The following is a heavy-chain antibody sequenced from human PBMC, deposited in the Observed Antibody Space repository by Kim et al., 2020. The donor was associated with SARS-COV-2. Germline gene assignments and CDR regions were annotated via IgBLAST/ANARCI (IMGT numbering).Heavy chain of an antibody. D-gene: IGHD4-17*01. CDR1: GASMNTNSYS. Sequence: SETLSLTCTVSGASMNTNSYSWAWIRQPPGKGLEWIGSITFTGTTRDNPSLKRRVTMSIDTSTKQFSLRLKSVSAADTAVYYCATLRGDYSRRDYMYYGTDVWGQGTAVTVSS. J-gene: IGHJ6*02. V-gene: IGHV4-39*07. CDR2: ITFTGTT. CDR3: ATLRGDYSRRDYMYYGTDV.